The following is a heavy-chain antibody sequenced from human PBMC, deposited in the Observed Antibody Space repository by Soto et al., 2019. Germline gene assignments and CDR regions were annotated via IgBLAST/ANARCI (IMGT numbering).Heavy chain of an antibody. Sequence: SETLSLTCTVSGGSIGRYYWSWIRQPPGKGLEWIGYIYYSGTTDYNPSLKSRVTMSVDTSKIQFSLRLRSMTAADTAVYYCARGPYDGFDIWGQGTMVTVSS. CDR2: IYYSGTT. CDR1: GGSIGRYY. CDR3: ARGPYDGFDI. J-gene: IGHJ3*02. V-gene: IGHV4-59*01.